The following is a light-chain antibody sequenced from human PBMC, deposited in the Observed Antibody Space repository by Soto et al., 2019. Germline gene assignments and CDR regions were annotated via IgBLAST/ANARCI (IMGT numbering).Light chain of an antibody. CDR2: DVS. CDR3: RSYASSSPRV. V-gene: IGLV2-14*01. J-gene: IGLJ2*01. CDR1: SSDVGGYNY. Sequence: QSALTQPASVSGSPGQSITISCTGTSSDVGGYNYVSWYQQHPGKAPKLMIYDVSNRLSGVSNRFSGSKSGNTASLTISGLQAEDEADYYCRSYASSSPRVFGGGTKLTVL.